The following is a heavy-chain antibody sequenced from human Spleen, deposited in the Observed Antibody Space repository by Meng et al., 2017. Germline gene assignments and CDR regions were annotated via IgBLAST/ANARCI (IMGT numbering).Heavy chain of an antibody. CDR3: ATSFDSAGND. Sequence: GGSLRLSCAASGFAFSDCYMTWVRQAPGKGLEWVANIKRDGSEKYYEDSVKGRFTISRDNAKNSLYLQMNSLRAEDTAVYYCATSFDSAGNDWGQGTLVTVSS. CDR1: GFAFSDCY. D-gene: IGHD6-19*01. J-gene: IGHJ4*02. CDR2: IKRDGSEK. V-gene: IGHV3-7*01.